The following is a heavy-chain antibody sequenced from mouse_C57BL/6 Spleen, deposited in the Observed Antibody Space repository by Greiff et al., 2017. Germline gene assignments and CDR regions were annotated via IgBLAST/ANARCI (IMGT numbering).Heavy chain of an antibody. D-gene: IGHD2-1*01. Sequence: DVKLVESGGGLVKPGGSLKLSCAASGFTFSDYGMHWVRQAPEKGLEWVAYISSGSSTIYYADTVKGRFTISRDNAKNTLFLQMTSLRSEDTAMYYCARGGNYEYAMDYWGQGTSVTVSS. V-gene: IGHV5-17*01. CDR3: ARGGNYEYAMDY. J-gene: IGHJ4*01. CDR1: GFTFSDYG. CDR2: ISSGSSTI.